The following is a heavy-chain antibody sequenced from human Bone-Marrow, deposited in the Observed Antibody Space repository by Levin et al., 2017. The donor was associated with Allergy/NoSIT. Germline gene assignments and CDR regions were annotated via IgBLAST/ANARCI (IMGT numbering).Heavy chain of an antibody. J-gene: IGHJ6*02. V-gene: IGHV3-30-3*01. CDR1: GFTFSSYA. CDR3: ARECGGTCYSGLDV. CDR2: ISYDGSDK. Sequence: PGESLKISCAASGFTFSSYAMHWVRQAPGKGLESVSVISYDGSDKYYADSVKGRFTISRDNSKNTVDLEMNSLTAEDTALYYCARECGGTCYSGLDVWGQGTTVTVSS. D-gene: IGHD3-10*01.